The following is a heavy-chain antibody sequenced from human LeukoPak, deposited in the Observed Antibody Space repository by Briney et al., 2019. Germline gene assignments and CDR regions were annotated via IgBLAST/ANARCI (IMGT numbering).Heavy chain of an antibody. CDR1: GGSISSYY. J-gene: IGHJ2*01. CDR2: IYYSGST. V-gene: IGHV4-59*01. D-gene: IGHD6-13*01. Sequence: SETLSLTCTVSGGSISSYYWSWIRQPPGKGLEWLGYIYYSGSTNYNPSLKSRVTISVDTSKNQFSLKLSSVTAADTAVYYCARMYSSSWYWYFDLWGRGTLVTVSS. CDR3: ARMYSSSWYWYFDL.